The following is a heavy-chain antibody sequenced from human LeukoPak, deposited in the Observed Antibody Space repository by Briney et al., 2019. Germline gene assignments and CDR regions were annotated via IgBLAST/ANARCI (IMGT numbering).Heavy chain of an antibody. CDR2: IYYSGST. CDR1: GGSISSNDYY. J-gene: IGHJ4*02. V-gene: IGHV4-61*08. Sequence: SETLSLTCTVSGGSISSNDYYWSWIRQPPGKGLEWIGYIYYSGSTNYNPSLKSRVTISVDTSKNQFSLKLSSVTAADTAVYYCARGGGSWLLNYWGQGTLVTVSS. CDR3: ARGGGSWLLNY. D-gene: IGHD2-15*01.